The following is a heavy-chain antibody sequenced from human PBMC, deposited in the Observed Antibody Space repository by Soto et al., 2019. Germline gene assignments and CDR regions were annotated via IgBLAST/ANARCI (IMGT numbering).Heavy chain of an antibody. Sequence: SETLSLTCTVSGGSISSGSYFWGWIRQPPGKGLEWIGYIYYSGSTNYNPSLKSRVTISVDTSKNQFSLKLSSVTAADTAVYYCARARVDPHGDPTVNFDYWGQGTLVTVSS. J-gene: IGHJ4*02. V-gene: IGHV4-61*01. D-gene: IGHD4-17*01. CDR3: ARARVDPHGDPTVNFDY. CDR2: IYYSGST. CDR1: GGSISSGSYF.